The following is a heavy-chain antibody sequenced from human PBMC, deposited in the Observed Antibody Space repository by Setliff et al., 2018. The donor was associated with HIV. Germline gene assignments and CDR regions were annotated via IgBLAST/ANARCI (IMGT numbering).Heavy chain of an antibody. D-gene: IGHD7-27*01. Sequence: SETLSLTCTVSAASISSGGYYWNWIRQLPGKGLEWLGYILDSGSTYYNPSLRGRLSMSIDTSANQFSVELTSVTAADTALYFCARVPNWGSAPFAYDVWGLGTMVTVSS. CDR1: AASISSGGYY. CDR2: ILDSGST. J-gene: IGHJ3*01. CDR3: ARVPNWGSAPFAYDV. V-gene: IGHV4-31*02.